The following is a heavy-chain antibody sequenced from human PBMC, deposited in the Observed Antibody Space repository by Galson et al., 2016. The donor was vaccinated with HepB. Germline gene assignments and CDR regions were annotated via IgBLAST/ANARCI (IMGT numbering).Heavy chain of an antibody. D-gene: IGHD3-10*01. CDR1: GFTFNHYW. J-gene: IGHJ4*02. V-gene: IGHV3-7*03. CDR3: ATFARRGSFFYGSETYGPFDS. Sequence: SLRLSCAASGFTFNHYWMSWVRQAPAKGLEWVANIKQDGSEKYYIDSVEGRFTISRDNAKNSVYLQMNSLRAEDTAVYYCATFARRGSFFYGSETYGPFDSWGQGTLVSVSS. CDR2: IKQDGSEK.